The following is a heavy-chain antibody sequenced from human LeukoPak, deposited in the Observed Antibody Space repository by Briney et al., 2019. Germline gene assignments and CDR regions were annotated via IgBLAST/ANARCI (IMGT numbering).Heavy chain of an antibody. CDR3: ARPGGGRITGTTYYFDY. CDR1: GFTFSNYW. J-gene: IGHJ4*02. Sequence: GGSLRLSCAASGFTFSNYWMSWVRQAPGKGLEWVANIDQDGSVKYYLDSVKGRFTISRDNAKNSLSLQMNNLRAEDTAVYYCARPGGGRITGTTYYFDYWGQGTLVTVSS. D-gene: IGHD1-7*01. CDR2: IDQDGSVK. V-gene: IGHV3-7*03.